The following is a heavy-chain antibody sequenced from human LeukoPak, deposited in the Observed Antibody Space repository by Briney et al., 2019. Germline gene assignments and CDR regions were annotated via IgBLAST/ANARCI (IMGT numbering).Heavy chain of an antibody. CDR2: VFDSGNT. J-gene: IGHJ6*03. Sequence: SETLSLTCSVSSGSMSGHYWIWIRQPQGKGLEWIGYVFDSGNTNYNPSLKSRVAISFDTASNHFSLKLNSVTASDSGIYFCARSLGDDSWVALRGYYYMDVWGRGTTVTVSS. D-gene: IGHD3-3*01. CDR1: SGSMSGHY. V-gene: IGHV4-59*11. CDR3: ARSLGDDSWVALRGYYYMDV.